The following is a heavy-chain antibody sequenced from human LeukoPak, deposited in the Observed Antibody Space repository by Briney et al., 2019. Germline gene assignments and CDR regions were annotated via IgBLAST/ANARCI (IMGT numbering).Heavy chain of an antibody. D-gene: IGHD3-3*01. CDR1: GFTVSSNY. J-gene: IGHJ6*02. Sequence: GGSLRLSCAASGFTVSSNYKSWVRQAPGKGLEWVSVIYSGGSTYYADSVKGRFTISRDNSKNTLYLQMNSLRAEDTAVYYCVRVGDFWSGYPNYYYGMDVWGQGTTVTVSS. CDR3: VRVGDFWSGYPNYYYGMDV. V-gene: IGHV3-66*02. CDR2: IYSGGST.